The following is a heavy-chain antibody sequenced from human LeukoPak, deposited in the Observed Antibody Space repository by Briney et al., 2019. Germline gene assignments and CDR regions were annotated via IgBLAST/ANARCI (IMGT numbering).Heavy chain of an antibody. Sequence: GESLKISCKGSGYSFTSYWISWVRQMPGKGLEWMGRIDPSDSYTNYSPSFQGHVTISADESISTAYLQWSSLKASDTAMYYCARHPLIVVPAAARNWFDPWGQGTLVTVSS. CDR2: IDPSDSYT. CDR3: ARHPLIVVPAAARNWFDP. J-gene: IGHJ5*02. D-gene: IGHD2-2*01. V-gene: IGHV5-10-1*01. CDR1: GYSFTSYW.